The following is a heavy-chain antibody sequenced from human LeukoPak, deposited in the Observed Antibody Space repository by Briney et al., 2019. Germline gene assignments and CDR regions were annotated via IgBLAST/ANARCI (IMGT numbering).Heavy chain of an antibody. CDR1: GGTFSSYA. D-gene: IGHD3-22*01. Sequence: GSSVKVSCTASGGTFSSYAISWVRQAPGQGLEWMGGITPIFGTANYAQKFQGRVTITADESTSTAYMELSSLRSEDTAVYYCARVFYDSSGYAFDYWGQGTLVTVSS. CDR2: ITPIFGTA. J-gene: IGHJ4*02. CDR3: ARVFYDSSGYAFDY. V-gene: IGHV1-69*01.